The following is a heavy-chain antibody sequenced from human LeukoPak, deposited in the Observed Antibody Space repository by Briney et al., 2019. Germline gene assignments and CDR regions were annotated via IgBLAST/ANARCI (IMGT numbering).Heavy chain of an antibody. CDR2: IWYDGSNK. V-gene: IGHV3-33*08. CDR1: GFTFSIYA. CDR3: ARDGGLYCSGGSCYYFDY. J-gene: IGHJ4*02. D-gene: IGHD2-15*01. Sequence: GGSLRLSCAASGFTFSIYAMSWVRQAPGKGLEWVAVIWYDGSNKYYADSVKGRFTISRDNSKNTLYLQMNSLRAEDTAVYYCARDGGLYCSGGSCYYFDYWGQGTLVTVSS.